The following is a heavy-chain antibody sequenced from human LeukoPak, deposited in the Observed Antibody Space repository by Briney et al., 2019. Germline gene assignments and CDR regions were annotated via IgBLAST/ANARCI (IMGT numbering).Heavy chain of an antibody. D-gene: IGHD4-17*01. J-gene: IGHJ4*02. V-gene: IGHV1-69*13. CDR2: IIPIFGTA. Sequence: ASVKVSCKASGGTFSSYAISWVRQAPGQGLEWMGGIIPIFGTANYAQKFQGRVTITADESTSTAYMELSSLRSEDTAVYCCAIGTAGTTVTLFDYWGQGTLVTVSS. CDR1: GGTFSSYA. CDR3: AIGTAGTTVTLFDY.